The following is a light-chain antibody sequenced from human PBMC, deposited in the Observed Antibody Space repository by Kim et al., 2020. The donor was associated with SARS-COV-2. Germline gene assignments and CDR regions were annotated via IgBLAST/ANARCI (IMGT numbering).Light chain of an antibody. Sequence: QPALTQPASVSGSPGQSITISCTGGSSDVGGYNLVAWYQQQPGKVPKLIIYEVTERPSGVSNRFSGSKSGNTASLTISGLQTEDEADYYCCSYTGRSIYVFGSGTKVTVL. CDR3: CSYTGRSIYV. V-gene: IGLV2-23*02. J-gene: IGLJ1*01. CDR2: EVT. CDR1: SSDVGGYNL.